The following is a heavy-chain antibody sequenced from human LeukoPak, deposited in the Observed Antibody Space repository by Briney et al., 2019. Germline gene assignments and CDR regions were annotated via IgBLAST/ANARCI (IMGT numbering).Heavy chain of an antibody. V-gene: IGHV3-53*01. J-gene: IGHJ4*02. CDR1: GFTFSSHG. D-gene: IGHD3-22*01. CDR2: IYSGGST. CDR3: ARGSSGYYYSLLGY. Sequence: PGGSLRLSCAASGFTFSSHGMHWVRQAPGKGLEWVSVIYSGGSTYYADSVKGRFTISRDNSKNTVYLQMNSLRAEDTAVYYCARGSSGYYYSLLGYWGQGTLVTVSS.